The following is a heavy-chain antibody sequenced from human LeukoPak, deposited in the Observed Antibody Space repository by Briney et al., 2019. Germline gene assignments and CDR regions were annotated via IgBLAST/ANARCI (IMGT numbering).Heavy chain of an antibody. V-gene: IGHV3-30*03. D-gene: IGHD5-18*01. Sequence: GGSLRLSCVASGFTFSSYGMHWVRQAPGKGLEWVAVISYVGSNNYYADSVKGRFTISRDNSKNTLYLQMNSLRAEDTAVYYCATRPLYSYAYGTYYYYYMDVWGKGTTVTISS. J-gene: IGHJ6*03. CDR2: ISYVGSNN. CDR1: GFTFSSYG. CDR3: ATRPLYSYAYGTYYYYYMDV.